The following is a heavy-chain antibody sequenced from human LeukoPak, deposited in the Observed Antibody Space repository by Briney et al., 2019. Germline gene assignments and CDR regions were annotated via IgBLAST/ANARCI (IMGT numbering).Heavy chain of an antibody. V-gene: IGHV3-7*01. Sequence: GGSLRLSCAASGFTFSTYWMSWVRQAPGKGLEWVANIKQDGGEKYYVDSVKGRFTISRDNAKNSLYLQMNSLRTEDTAVYHCARGYGDPLDYYYYMDVWGSGTTVTVSS. D-gene: IGHD4-17*01. J-gene: IGHJ6*03. CDR2: IKQDGGEK. CDR3: ARGYGDPLDYYYYMDV. CDR1: GFTFSTYW.